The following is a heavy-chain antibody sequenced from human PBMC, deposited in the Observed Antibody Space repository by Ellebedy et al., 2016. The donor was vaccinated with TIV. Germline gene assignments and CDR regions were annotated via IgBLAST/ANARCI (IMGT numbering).Heavy chain of an antibody. Sequence: PGGSLRLSCAASGFSLTGSDLHWVRRPAGNGLEWVSASGAAGDTYYPDSVRGRFPISRESAKNSFYLQMNSLTAGDTAVYYCARGGPGGDNWFFGLWGRGTRVTVSS. D-gene: IGHD3-10*01. V-gene: IGHV3-13*01. J-gene: IGHJ2*01. CDR1: GFSLTGSD. CDR3: ARGGPGGDNWFFGL. CDR2: SGAAGDT.